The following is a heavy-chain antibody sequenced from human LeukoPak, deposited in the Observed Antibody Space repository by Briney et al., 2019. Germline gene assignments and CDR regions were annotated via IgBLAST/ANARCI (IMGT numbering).Heavy chain of an antibody. CDR1: GYSISTGYY. Sequence: SETLSLTCAVSGYSISTGYYWGWIRQPPGKGLEWIGNIYHSGNAYYNPPFRSRVTISVDTPKNQFSLKLSSVTAAVTAVNYFARCGYSYGPPFDYWGEGALVTVSS. CDR2: IYHSGNA. V-gene: IGHV4-38-2*01. J-gene: IGHJ4*02. D-gene: IGHD5-18*01. CDR3: ARCGYSYGPPFDY.